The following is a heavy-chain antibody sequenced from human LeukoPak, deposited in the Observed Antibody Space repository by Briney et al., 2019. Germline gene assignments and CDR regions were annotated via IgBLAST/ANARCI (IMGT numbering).Heavy chain of an antibody. D-gene: IGHD4-17*01. CDR3: ARVLLLTVTTSRSDYYYGMDV. Sequence: ASVKVSCKASGYTFTSYDINWVRQATGQGLEWMGWMNPNSGNTGYAQKFQGRVTMTRNTSISTAYMELSSLRSEDTAVYYCARVLLLTVTTSRSDYYYGMDVWGQGTTVTVSS. J-gene: IGHJ6*02. V-gene: IGHV1-8*01. CDR1: GYTFTSYD. CDR2: MNPNSGNT.